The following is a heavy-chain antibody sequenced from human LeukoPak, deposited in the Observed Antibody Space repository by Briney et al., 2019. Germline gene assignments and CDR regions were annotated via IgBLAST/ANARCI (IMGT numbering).Heavy chain of an antibody. CDR1: GGSISSYY. Sequence: SETLSLTCTVSGGSISSYYWSWIRQPPGKGLEWIGYIYYSGSTNYNPSLKSRVTISVDTSKNQFSLKLSSVTAADTAVYYCARDRGWFGESNYGMDVWGQGTTVTVSS. D-gene: IGHD3-10*01. J-gene: IGHJ6*02. CDR3: ARDRGWFGESNYGMDV. CDR2: IYYSGST. V-gene: IGHV4-59*01.